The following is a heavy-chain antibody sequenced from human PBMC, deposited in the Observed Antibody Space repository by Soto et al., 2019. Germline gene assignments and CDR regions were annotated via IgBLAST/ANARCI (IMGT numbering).Heavy chain of an antibody. CDR3: ASSYDSSGYYLDY. D-gene: IGHD3-22*01. J-gene: IGHJ4*02. V-gene: IGHV3-33*01. Sequence: GGSLRLSCAASGFTFSSYGMHWVRQAPGKGLEWVAVIWYDGSNKYYVDSVKGRFTISRDNSKNTLYLQMNSLRAEDTAVYYCASSYDSSGYYLDYWGQGTLVTVSS. CDR2: IWYDGSNK. CDR1: GFTFSSYG.